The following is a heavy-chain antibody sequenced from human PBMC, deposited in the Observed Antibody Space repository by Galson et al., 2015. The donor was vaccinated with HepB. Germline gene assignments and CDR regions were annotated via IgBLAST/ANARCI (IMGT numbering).Heavy chain of an antibody. Sequence: SVKVSCKASGYTFNNYAIHWVRQAPGQRLEWMGWINAGNGNTKYSQKFQGRVTITRDTSASTAYMELSSLRSGDTAVYYCARGYSGYDFAFDIWGQGTMVTVSS. CDR1: GYTFNNYA. CDR2: INAGNGNT. V-gene: IGHV1-3*01. D-gene: IGHD5-12*01. J-gene: IGHJ3*02. CDR3: ARGYSGYDFAFDI.